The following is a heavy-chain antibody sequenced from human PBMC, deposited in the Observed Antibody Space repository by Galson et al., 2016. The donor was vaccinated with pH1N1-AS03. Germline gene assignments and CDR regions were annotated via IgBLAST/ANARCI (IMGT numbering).Heavy chain of an antibody. D-gene: IGHD3-22*01. CDR2: IYSGGST. CDR1: GLTVNSNY. CDR3: AREGRVSESDGYYRPLDL. J-gene: IGHJ3*01. V-gene: IGHV3-53*01. Sequence: SLRLSCAASGLTVNSNYMSWVRQAPGKGLQWVSTIYSGGSTYYADPVKGRFSISRVNAQNMLYLELNSLRDEDTALYFCAREGRVSESDGYYRPLDLWGQGAMVVVS.